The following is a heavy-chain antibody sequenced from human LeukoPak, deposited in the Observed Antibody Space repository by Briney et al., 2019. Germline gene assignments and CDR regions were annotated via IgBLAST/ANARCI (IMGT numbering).Heavy chain of an antibody. Sequence: GGSLRLSCAGSGFMFSNHAMSWVRQAPGKELEWVSGISTRGGGIYYADSVKGRFTISRDNSKNTLYLQMKNLRAEDTAVYYCAKDGFDYYDSSGYYYFDYWGQGTLVTVSS. CDR2: ISTRGGGI. J-gene: IGHJ4*02. CDR1: GFMFSNHA. V-gene: IGHV3-23*01. CDR3: AKDGFDYYDSSGYYYFDY. D-gene: IGHD3-22*01.